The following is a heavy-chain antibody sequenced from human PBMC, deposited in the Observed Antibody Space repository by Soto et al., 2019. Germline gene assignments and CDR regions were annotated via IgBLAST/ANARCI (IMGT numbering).Heavy chain of an antibody. V-gene: IGHV1-3*01. J-gene: IGHJ4*02. D-gene: IGHD6-6*01. Sequence: GASVKVSCKASGYTFTSCAMHWVRHAPGQRLEWMGWINAGNGNTKYSQKVQGRVTITRDTSASTAYMELSILRSEDTAVYYCARGARPLIASWGQGTLVTVSS. CDR1: GYTFTSCA. CDR2: INAGNGNT. CDR3: ARGARPLIAS.